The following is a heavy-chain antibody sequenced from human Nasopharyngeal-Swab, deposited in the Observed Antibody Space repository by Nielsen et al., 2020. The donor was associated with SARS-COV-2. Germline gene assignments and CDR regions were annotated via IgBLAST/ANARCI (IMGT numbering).Heavy chain of an antibody. V-gene: IGHV4-34*01. D-gene: IGHD5-24*01. CDR1: SGSFSDYN. J-gene: IGHJ6*03. CDR2: INHGGTT. CDR3: ARRKLRNYYSYYYMDV. Sequence: SDTLSLTCAVFSGSFSDYNWNWVRQPPGKGLEWIGEINHGGTTSYNPSLKSRVTVSVDTSKNQFSLRLTSVTAADTAVYYCARRKLRNYYSYYYMDVWGKGTTVAVSS.